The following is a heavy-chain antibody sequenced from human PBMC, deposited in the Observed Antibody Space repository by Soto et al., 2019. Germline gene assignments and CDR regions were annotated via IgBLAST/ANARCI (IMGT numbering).Heavy chain of an antibody. Sequence: PSETLSLTCTVSGVSISSGGYYWSWIRQHPGKGLEWIGYIYYSGSTYYNPSLKSRVTISVDTSKNQFSLKLSSVTAADTAVYYCARLVDPLLLWFGDGFSGLDVGPWGQGTLVTVSS. CDR3: ARLVDPLLLWFGDGFSGLDVGP. CDR1: GVSISSGGYY. J-gene: IGHJ5*02. V-gene: IGHV4-31*03. CDR2: IYYSGST. D-gene: IGHD3-10*01.